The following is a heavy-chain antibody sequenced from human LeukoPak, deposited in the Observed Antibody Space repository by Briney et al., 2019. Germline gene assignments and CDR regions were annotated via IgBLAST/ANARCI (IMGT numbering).Heavy chain of an antibody. J-gene: IGHJ5*02. CDR1: GGSISSYY. CDR3: ARLQDDFWSGYYAGSNWFDP. Sequence: SETLSLTCTVSGGSISSYYWSWIRQPPGKGLEWIGYIYTSGSTNYHPSLKSRVTISVDTSKNQFSLKLSSVTAADTAVYYCARLQDDFWSGYYAGSNWFDPWGQGTLVTVSS. V-gene: IGHV4-4*09. CDR2: IYTSGST. D-gene: IGHD3-3*01.